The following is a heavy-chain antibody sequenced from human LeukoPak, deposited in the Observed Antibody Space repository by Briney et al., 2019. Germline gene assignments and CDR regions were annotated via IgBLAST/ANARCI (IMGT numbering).Heavy chain of an antibody. Sequence: GGSLRLSCAASGFTFSSYAMHWVRQAPGKGLEWVAVISYDGSNKYYADSVKGRFTISRDNSKNTLYLQMNSLRAEDTAVYYCARAEDFYHSSSEGYWGQGTLVTVSS. CDR3: ARAEDFYHSSSEGY. CDR1: GFTFSSYA. J-gene: IGHJ4*02. CDR2: ISYDGSNK. V-gene: IGHV3-30-3*01. D-gene: IGHD6-6*01.